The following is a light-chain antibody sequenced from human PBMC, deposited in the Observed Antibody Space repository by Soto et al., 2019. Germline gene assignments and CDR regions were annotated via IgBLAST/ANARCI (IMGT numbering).Light chain of an antibody. CDR1: SSDVGAYNY. J-gene: IGLJ3*02. Sequence: QSVLTQPPSASGSPGQSVTISCTGTSSDVGAYNYVSWYQQYPGKAPKLMIYEVSKRPPGVPDRFSGSKSGKTASLTVSGLQPEDEADYYCTSYAGNNIWVFGGGTKLTVL. V-gene: IGLV2-8*01. CDR3: TSYAGNNIWV. CDR2: EVS.